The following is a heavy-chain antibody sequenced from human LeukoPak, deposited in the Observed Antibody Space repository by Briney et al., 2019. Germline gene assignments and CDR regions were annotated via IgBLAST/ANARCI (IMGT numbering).Heavy chain of an antibody. Sequence: GRSLRLSCAASGFTFDDYAMYWVRQAPGKGLEWVSGISWDSGSIGYADSVKGGGTISRYNAKNSLHLQMNSLRAEDTDLYYCAKERSAAGYYYYGMDVWGQGTTVTVSS. J-gene: IGHJ6*02. D-gene: IGHD6-13*01. CDR2: ISWDSGSI. V-gene: IGHV3-9*01. CDR3: AKERSAAGYYYYGMDV. CDR1: GFTFDDYA.